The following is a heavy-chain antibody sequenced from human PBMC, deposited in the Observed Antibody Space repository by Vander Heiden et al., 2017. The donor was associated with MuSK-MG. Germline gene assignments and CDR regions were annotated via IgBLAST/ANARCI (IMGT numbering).Heavy chain of an antibody. J-gene: IGHJ4*02. CDR1: GFTFSSYG. D-gene: IGHD2-15*01. CDR2: IWYDGSNK. CDR3: ARDFEVVAATRFLFDY. V-gene: IGHV3-33*01. Sequence: QVQLVESGGGVVQPGRSLRLSCAASGFTFSSYGMHWVRQAPGKGLEWVAVIWYDGSNKYYADSVKGRFTISRDNSKNTLYLQMNSLRAEDTAVYYCARDFEVVAATRFLFDYWGQGTLVTVS.